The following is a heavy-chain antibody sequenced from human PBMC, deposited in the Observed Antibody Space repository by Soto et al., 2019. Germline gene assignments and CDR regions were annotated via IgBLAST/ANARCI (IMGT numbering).Heavy chain of an antibody. V-gene: IGHV4-59*01. Sequence: PSETLSLTCTVSGGSISSYYWSWIRQPPGKGLEWIGYIYYSGSTNYNPSLKSRVTISVDTSKNPFSLKLSSVTAADTAVYYCAKDRYRGSYFDYWGQGTLVTVSS. CDR2: IYYSGST. D-gene: IGHD1-26*01. J-gene: IGHJ4*02. CDR1: GGSISSYY. CDR3: AKDRYRGSYFDY.